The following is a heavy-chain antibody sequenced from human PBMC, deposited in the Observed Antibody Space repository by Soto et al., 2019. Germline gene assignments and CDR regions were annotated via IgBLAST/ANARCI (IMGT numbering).Heavy chain of an antibody. V-gene: IGHV3-7*01. Sequence: GGTLSLSCSASGFTFSSYWMSWVRQSPGKGLEWVANIKQDGSEKYYVDSVKGRFTIFRDNAKNSLYLQMNSLRAEDTAVYYCARQQASITRPILEYFDYWGQGTLVTVSS. D-gene: IGHD1-1*01. J-gene: IGHJ4*02. CDR2: IKQDGSEK. CDR3: ARQQASITRPILEYFDY. CDR1: GFTFSSYW.